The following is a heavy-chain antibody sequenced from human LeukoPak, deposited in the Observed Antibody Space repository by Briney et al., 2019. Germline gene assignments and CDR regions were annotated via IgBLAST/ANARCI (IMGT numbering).Heavy chain of an antibody. Sequence: GGSLRLSCAASGFTFSSYSMNSVRQAPGKGLEWVSSISSSSSYIYYADSVKGRFTISRDNAKNSLYLQMNSLRAEDTAVYYCARIGTTGTTVTFDYWGQGTLVTVSS. D-gene: IGHD1-1*01. V-gene: IGHV3-21*01. CDR3: ARIGTTGTTVTFDY. J-gene: IGHJ4*02. CDR2: ISSSSSYI. CDR1: GFTFSSYS.